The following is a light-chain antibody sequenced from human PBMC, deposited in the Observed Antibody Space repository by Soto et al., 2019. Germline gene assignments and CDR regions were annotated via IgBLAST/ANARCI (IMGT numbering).Light chain of an antibody. Sequence: QSVLTQPPSVSGAXGXXXTISCTGSSSNIGAGYDVHWYQQLPGTAPKLLIYGNSNRPSGVPDRFSGYKSGTSASLAITGLQAEDEAAYYCQSYDSGLDVVFGAGTKLTVL. V-gene: IGLV1-40*01. CDR3: QSYDSGLDVV. CDR2: GNS. CDR1: SSNIGAGYD. J-gene: IGLJ2*01.